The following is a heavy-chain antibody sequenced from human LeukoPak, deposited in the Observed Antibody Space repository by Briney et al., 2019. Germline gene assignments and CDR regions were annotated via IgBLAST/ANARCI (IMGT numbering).Heavy chain of an antibody. D-gene: IGHD2-2*01. Sequence: GGSLRLSCAASGFTFDDYAMHWVRQAPGKGLEWVSGISWNSVSIAYADSVKGRFTISRDNAKNSLYLEMNSLRTDDTALYYCAKDIGSTSWYLGNWGQGTLVTVSA. CDR1: GFTFDDYA. V-gene: IGHV3-9*01. CDR3: AKDIGSTSWYLGN. J-gene: IGHJ4*02. CDR2: ISWNSVSI.